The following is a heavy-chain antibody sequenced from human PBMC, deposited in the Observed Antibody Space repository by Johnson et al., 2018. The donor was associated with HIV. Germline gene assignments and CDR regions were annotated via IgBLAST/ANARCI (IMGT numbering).Heavy chain of an antibody. CDR1: GFTFSSYA. CDR2: ISYDGSDK. CDR3: ARGRASWELYDAFEI. Sequence: QVQLVESGGGVVQPGRSLRLSCAGSGFTFSSYAMHWVRQAPAKGLEWVAVISYDGSDKYYADSVKGRFTISRDSSKNTLYLQMNSLRAGDTAVYYCARGRASWELYDAFEIWGQGTMVIVSS. J-gene: IGHJ3*02. V-gene: IGHV3-30*04. D-gene: IGHD1-26*01.